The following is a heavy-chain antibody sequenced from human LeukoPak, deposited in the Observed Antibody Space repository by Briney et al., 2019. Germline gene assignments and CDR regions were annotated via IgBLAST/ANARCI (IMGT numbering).Heavy chain of an antibody. CDR3: SLRKRGGAFDL. V-gene: IGHV4-39*07. J-gene: IGHJ3*01. CDR1: GGSIAIRNYY. CDR2: VYSSGSV. Sequence: SETLSLTCAVSGGSIAIRNYYWAWIRQSPGRGLEWLGSVYSSGSVYYNPSLKSRVTILVDTSKNQFSLRLRSVTAADTAVYCASLRKRGGAFDLWGQGKVVTVSS.